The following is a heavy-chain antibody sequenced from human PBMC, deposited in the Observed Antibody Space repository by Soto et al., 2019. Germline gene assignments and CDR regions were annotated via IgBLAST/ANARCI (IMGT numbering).Heavy chain of an antibody. V-gene: IGHV3-66*01. CDR3: AKVGDSSGYAKYFQH. Sequence: EVQLVESGGGLVQPGGSLRLSCAASGFTVSSNYMSWVRQAPGKGLEWVSIIYTAGSTYYADSVRGRFTISRDNSTNTLYRQMTRLRAEDTAVYYCAKVGDSSGYAKYFQHWGQGTLVTVSS. CDR2: IYTAGST. J-gene: IGHJ1*01. CDR1: GFTVSSNY. D-gene: IGHD3-22*01.